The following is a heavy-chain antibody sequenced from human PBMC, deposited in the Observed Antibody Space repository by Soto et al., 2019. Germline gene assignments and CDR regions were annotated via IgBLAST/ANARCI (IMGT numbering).Heavy chain of an antibody. CDR2: IYGGGTT. CDR3: ASLSNSARYIDF. Sequence: EVQLAESGGGLVKPGGSLRPSCAAPGFTVSKNYMNWVRQAPGKGLEWVSVIYGGGTTDYADSVKGRFTISRDNSVNTLHLQMNSLRAEDTAVYYCASLSNSARYIDFWGQGTLVTVSS. V-gene: IGHV3-66*01. J-gene: IGHJ4*02. CDR1: GFTVSKNY. D-gene: IGHD1-26*01.